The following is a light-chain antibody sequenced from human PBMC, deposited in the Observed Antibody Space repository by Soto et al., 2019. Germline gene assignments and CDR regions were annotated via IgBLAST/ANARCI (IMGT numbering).Light chain of an antibody. J-gene: IGKJ5*01. CDR1: QAISGNY. V-gene: IGKV3-20*01. CDR3: QQYGSSPPIA. Sequence: ILLTQSPGTLSLSPGERASLSCRASQAISGNYLAWYQHKPGQAPRLLVYGASSRATGIPDRFSGSGSGTDFTLTISRLEPEDFAVYYCQQYGSSPPIAFGQGTRLEIK. CDR2: GAS.